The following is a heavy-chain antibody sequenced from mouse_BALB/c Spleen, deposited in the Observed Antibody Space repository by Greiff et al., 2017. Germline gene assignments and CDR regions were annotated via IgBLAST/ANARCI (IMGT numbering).Heavy chain of an antibody. D-gene: IGHD1-1*01. J-gene: IGHJ4*01. CDR3: ARTGITTYYYAMDY. CDR1: GFSLTSYG. CDR2: IWSGGST. Sequence: VKLMESGPGLVQPSQSLSITCTVSGFSLTSYGVHWVRQSPGKGLEWLGVIWSGGSTDYNAAFISRLSISKDNSKSQVFFKMNSLQANDTAIYYCARTGITTYYYAMDYWGQGTSVTVSS. V-gene: IGHV2-2*02.